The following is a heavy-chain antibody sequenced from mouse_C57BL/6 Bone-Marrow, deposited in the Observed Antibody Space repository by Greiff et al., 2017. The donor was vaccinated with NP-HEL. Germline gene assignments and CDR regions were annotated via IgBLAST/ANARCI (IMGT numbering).Heavy chain of an antibody. CDR1: GFTFSSYA. D-gene: IGHD2-1*01. CDR3: AREGGNYYYYFDY. J-gene: IGHJ2*01. CDR2: ISDGGSYT. Sequence: EVKVVDSGGGLVKPGGSLKLSCAASGFTFSSYAMSWVRQTPEKRLEWVATISDGGSYTYYPDNVKGRFTISRDNAKNNLYLQMSHLKSEDTAMYYCAREGGNYYYYFDYWGQGTTLTVSS. V-gene: IGHV5-4*01.